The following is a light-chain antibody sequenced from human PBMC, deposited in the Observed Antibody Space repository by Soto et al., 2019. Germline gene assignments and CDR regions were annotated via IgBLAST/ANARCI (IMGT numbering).Light chain of an antibody. CDR2: LNSDGSH. CDR3: QTWGTGIRV. J-gene: IGLJ3*02. CDR1: SGRSNYA. Sequence: QAVLTQSPSASASLGASVKLTCTLSSGRSNYAIAWYQQRPEKGPRYLMKLNSDGSHSKGDGIPDRFSGSSSGAERYLTISSLQSEDAADYYCQTWGTGIRVFGGGTKLTVL. V-gene: IGLV4-69*01.